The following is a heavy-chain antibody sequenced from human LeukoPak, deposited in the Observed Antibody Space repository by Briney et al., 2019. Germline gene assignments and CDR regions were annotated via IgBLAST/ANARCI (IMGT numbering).Heavy chain of an antibody. V-gene: IGHV3-21*01. Sequence: GGSLRLSCVASGFTFTTYWMHWVRQAPGKGLEWVSSISSSSSYIYYADSVKGRFTISRDNAKNSLYLQMNSLRAEDTAVYYCARAGGYYTFFFDYWGPGTLVTVSS. CDR3: ARAGGYYTFFFDY. D-gene: IGHD3-3*01. J-gene: IGHJ4*02. CDR2: ISSSSSYI. CDR1: GFTFTTYW.